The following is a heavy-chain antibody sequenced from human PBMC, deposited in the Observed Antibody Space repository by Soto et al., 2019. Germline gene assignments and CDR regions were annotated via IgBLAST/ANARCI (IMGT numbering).Heavy chain of an antibody. D-gene: IGHD1-1*01. CDR3: AKRLSTTNWYEFDV. CDR1: GFSFGSYG. CDR2: ISGTGTST. V-gene: IGHV3-23*01. J-gene: IGHJ3*01. Sequence: EVQLLESGGGLVQPGGSLRLSCAASGFSFGSYGMTWVRQAPGKGLEWVSLISGTGTSTYYADSVKGRFTISRDTSKNTLFLQMNSLRADDTAVYYCAKRLSTTNWYEFDVWGQGTMVTVSS.